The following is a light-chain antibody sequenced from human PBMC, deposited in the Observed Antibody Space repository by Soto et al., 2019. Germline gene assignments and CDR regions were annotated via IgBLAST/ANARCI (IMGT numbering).Light chain of an antibody. V-gene: IGLV2-14*01. CDR1: SSDVGGYNY. CDR3: SSYTSSSPRV. J-gene: IGLJ1*01. Sequence: QSVLTQPASVSGSPGQSITISCTGTSSDVGGYNYGSWYQQHPGKAPKLMISEVSNRPSGVSNRFSGSKSGNTASLTISGLQAEDESDYYCSSYTSSSPRVFGTGTKVTVL. CDR2: EVS.